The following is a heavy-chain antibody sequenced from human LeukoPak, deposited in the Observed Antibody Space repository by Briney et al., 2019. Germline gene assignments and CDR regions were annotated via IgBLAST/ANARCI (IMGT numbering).Heavy chain of an antibody. CDR2: IYNTGDT. J-gene: IGHJ5*02. V-gene: IGHV4-59*12. Sequence: PSETLSLTCTVSGGSISSYYWSWVRQPPGKGLEWIGYIYNTGDTNYNPSLGSRVTISVDTSKNQFSLKLRSVTAADTAVYYCATYTNYKNWIDPWGQGTLVTVSS. CDR3: ATYTNYKNWIDP. D-gene: IGHD2-8*01. CDR1: GGSISSYY.